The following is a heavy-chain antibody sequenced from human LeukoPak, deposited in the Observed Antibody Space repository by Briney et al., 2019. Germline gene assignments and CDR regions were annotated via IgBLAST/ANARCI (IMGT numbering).Heavy chain of an antibody. CDR2: ISSSSSYI. CDR1: GFTFSSYW. J-gene: IGHJ4*02. CDR3: AREGSLYEWLLSYPTYFDY. D-gene: IGHD3-3*01. Sequence: ESGGSLRLSCAASGFTFSSYWMSWVRQAPGKGLEWVSSISSSSSYIYYADSVKGRFTISRDNAKNSLYLQMNSLRAEDTAVYYCAREGSLYEWLLSYPTYFDYWGQGTLVTVSS. V-gene: IGHV3-21*01.